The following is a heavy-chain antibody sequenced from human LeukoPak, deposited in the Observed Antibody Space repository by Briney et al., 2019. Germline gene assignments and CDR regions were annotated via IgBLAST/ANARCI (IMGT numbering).Heavy chain of an antibody. CDR1: GYTFTGYY. D-gene: IGHD5-18*01. V-gene: IGHV1-2*02. CDR2: MSPNSDDT. J-gene: IGHJ4*02. Sequence: ASVKVSCKASGYTFTGYYMHWVRQAPGQGLEWMGWMSPNSDDTNFAQKFQGRVTLTRDTSLSTVYMELRSLKSDDTAVYYCARGGSGYPISYFDYWGQGTLVTASS. CDR3: ARGGSGYPISYFDY.